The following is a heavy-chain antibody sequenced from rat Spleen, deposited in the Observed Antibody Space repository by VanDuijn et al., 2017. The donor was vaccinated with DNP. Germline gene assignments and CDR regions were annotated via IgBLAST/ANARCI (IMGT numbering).Heavy chain of an antibody. D-gene: IGHD1-2*01. CDR1: GFTFSSFP. Sequence: EVQLVESGGGLVLPGRSLKLSCAASGFTFSSFPMAWVRQAPTKGLEWVATIINDGRRTYYRDSVKGRFTISRDNAKSTLYLQMDSLRSEDTATYYCATHNYYSSPYYAMDAWGQGTSVTVSS. CDR2: IINDGRRT. CDR3: ATHNYYSSPYYAMDA. V-gene: IGHV5-7*01. J-gene: IGHJ4*01.